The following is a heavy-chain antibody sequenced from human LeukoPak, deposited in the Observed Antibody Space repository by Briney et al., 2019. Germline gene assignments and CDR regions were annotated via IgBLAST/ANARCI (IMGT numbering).Heavy chain of an antibody. CDR2: IIPIFGTA. CDR1: GGTFSSYA. D-gene: IGHD5-18*01. Sequence: SVKVSCKASGGTFSSYAISWARQAPGQGLEWMGGIIPIFGTANYAQKFQGRVTITADESTSTAYMELSSLRSEDTAVYYCARPDEDRGYSYGYNYWGQGTLVTVSS. J-gene: IGHJ4*02. CDR3: ARPDEDRGYSYGYNY. V-gene: IGHV1-69*13.